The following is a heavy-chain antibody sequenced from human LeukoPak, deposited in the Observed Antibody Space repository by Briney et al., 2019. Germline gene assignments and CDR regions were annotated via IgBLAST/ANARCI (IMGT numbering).Heavy chain of an antibody. Sequence: SQTLSLTCTVSGGSTSSGDYYWSWIRQPPGKGLEWIGYIYYSGSTYYNPSLKSRVTISVDTSKNQFSLKLSSVTAADTAVYYCARDSGYDLYYYYGMDVWGQGTTVTVSS. J-gene: IGHJ6*02. CDR3: ARDSGYDLYYYYGMDV. V-gene: IGHV4-30-4*01. D-gene: IGHD5-12*01. CDR2: IYYSGST. CDR1: GGSTSSGDYY.